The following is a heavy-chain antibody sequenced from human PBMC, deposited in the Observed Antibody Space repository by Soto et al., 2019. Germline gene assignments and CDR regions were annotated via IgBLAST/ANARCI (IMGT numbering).Heavy chain of an antibody. D-gene: IGHD3-16*01. CDR1: GGSISSRDSY. CDR3: ARGFGRSPFDY. CDR2: FQYSGST. V-gene: IGHV4-39*01. J-gene: IGHJ4*02. Sequence: PSETLSLTCTVAGGSISSRDSYWGWIRQPPGKGLEWIGSFQYSGSTYYNPSLKSRVTISVDTSNNQLSLRVTSVPAADTAVYYCARGFGRSPFDYWGQGTLVTVSS.